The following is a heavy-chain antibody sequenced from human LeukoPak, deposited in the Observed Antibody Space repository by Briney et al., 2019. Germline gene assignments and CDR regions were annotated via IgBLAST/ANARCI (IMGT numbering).Heavy chain of an antibody. CDR3: ARLNQQLAGRYFDL. Sequence: SETLSLTCTVSGGSISSYYWSWIRQPPGKGLEWIGYIYYSGSTNYNPSLKSRVTISVDTSKNQFSLKLSSVTAADTAVYYCARLNQQLAGRYFDLWGRGTLVTVSS. CDR2: IYYSGST. V-gene: IGHV4-59*08. D-gene: IGHD6-13*01. J-gene: IGHJ2*01. CDR1: GGSISSYY.